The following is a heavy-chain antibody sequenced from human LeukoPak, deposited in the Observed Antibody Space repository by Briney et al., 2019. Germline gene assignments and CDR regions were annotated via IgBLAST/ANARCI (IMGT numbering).Heavy chain of an antibody. D-gene: IGHD6-13*01. CDR1: GFTFSSYS. CDR3: ATSQGSWPDYFDY. CDR2: ISSSSSTI. V-gene: IGHV3-48*01. Sequence: GGSLRLSCAASGFTFSSYSMNWVRQAPGKGLEWVSYISSSSSTIYYADSVKGRFTISRDNAKNSLYLQMNSLRAEDTAVHYCATSQGSWPDYFDYWGQGTLVTVSS. J-gene: IGHJ4*02.